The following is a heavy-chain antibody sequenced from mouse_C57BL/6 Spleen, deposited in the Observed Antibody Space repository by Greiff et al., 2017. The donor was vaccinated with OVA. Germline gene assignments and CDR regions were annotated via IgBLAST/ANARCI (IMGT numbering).Heavy chain of an antibody. CDR3: SIYYDYDWFAY. J-gene: IGHJ3*01. V-gene: IGHV1-76*01. D-gene: IGHD2-4*01. Sequence: LQESGAELVRPGASVKLSCKASGYTFTDYYINWVKQRPGQGLEWIARIYPGSGNTYYNEKFKGKATLTAEKSSSTAYMQLSSLTSEDSAVYFCSIYYDYDWFAYWGQGTLVTVSA. CDR2: IYPGSGNT. CDR1: GYTFTDYY.